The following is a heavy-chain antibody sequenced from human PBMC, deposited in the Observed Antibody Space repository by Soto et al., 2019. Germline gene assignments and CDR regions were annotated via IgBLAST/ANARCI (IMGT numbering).Heavy chain of an antibody. CDR3: ARDQYRGVYWFDP. CDR2: IYYSGST. CDR1: GGSISSGGYY. J-gene: IGHJ5*02. D-gene: IGHD3-10*01. Sequence: SETLSLTCPVSGGSISSGGYYWSWIRQHPGKGLEWIGYIYYSGSTYYNPSLKSRVTISVDTSKNQFSLKLSSVTAADTAVYYCARDQYRGVYWFDPWGQGTLVTVSS. V-gene: IGHV4-31*03.